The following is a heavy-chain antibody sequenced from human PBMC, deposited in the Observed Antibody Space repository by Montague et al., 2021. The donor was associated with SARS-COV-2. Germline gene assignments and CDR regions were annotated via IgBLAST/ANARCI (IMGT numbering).Heavy chain of an antibody. CDR3: ARDERGYSYGYPFDI. J-gene: IGHJ3*02. V-gene: IGHV3-21*01. D-gene: IGHD5-18*01. CDR1: RFTFSSYN. Sequence: SLRLSCAASRFTFSSYNMSWVRQAPGKGLEWVSSISGSSSYIYYADSVKGRFTISRDNAKNSLYLQMNSLRAEDTAVYYCARDERGYSYGYPFDIWGQGTMVTVSS. CDR2: ISGSSSYI.